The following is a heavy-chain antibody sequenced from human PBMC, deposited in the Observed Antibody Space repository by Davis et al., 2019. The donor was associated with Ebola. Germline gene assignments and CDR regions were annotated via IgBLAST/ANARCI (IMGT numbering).Heavy chain of an antibody. J-gene: IGHJ4*02. V-gene: IGHV3-74*01. Sequence: GESLKISCAASGFTFSPYTMHWVRQVPGKGLVWVSRINGDGRATTYADFVKGRFTISRDNVKSTLFLQMNSLGGEDTAVYYRVRSVQWGLDYWGQGTLVTVFS. CDR2: INGDGRAT. CDR3: VRSVQWGLDY. CDR1: GFTFSPYT. D-gene: IGHD1-26*01.